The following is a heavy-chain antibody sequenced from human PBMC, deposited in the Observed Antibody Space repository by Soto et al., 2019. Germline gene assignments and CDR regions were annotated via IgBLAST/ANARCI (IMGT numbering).Heavy chain of an antibody. D-gene: IGHD3-3*01. CDR3: ARGVLEWFGDYYGMDV. Sequence: SETLSLTCAVYGGSFSGYYWSWIRQPPGKGLEWIGEINHSGSTNYNPSLKSRVTISVDTSKNQFSLKLSSVTAADTAVYYCARGVLEWFGDYYGMDVWGQGTTVTVSS. V-gene: IGHV4-34*01. CDR1: GGSFSGYY. CDR2: INHSGST. J-gene: IGHJ6*02.